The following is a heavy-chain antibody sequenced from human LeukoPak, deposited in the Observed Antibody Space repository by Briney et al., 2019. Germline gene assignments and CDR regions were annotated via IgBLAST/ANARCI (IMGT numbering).Heavy chain of an antibody. CDR3: AKGEGGYCSSSSCSTYFDY. CDR1: GFTFSSYA. J-gene: IGHJ4*02. CDR2: ISGGGEST. V-gene: IGHV3-23*01. Sequence: GGSLRLSCAASGFTFSSYAMNWVHQGPGKGLEWFSAISGGGESTYNADSVKGRFIISRDNSKNTLYLQMNSLRAEDTAVYYCAKGEGGYCSSSSCSTYFDYWGQGTLVTVSS. D-gene: IGHD2-15*01.